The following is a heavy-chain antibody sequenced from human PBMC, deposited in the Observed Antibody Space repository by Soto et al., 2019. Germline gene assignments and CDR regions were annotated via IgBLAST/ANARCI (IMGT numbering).Heavy chain of an antibody. CDR1: GGSISSGGYY. J-gene: IGHJ5*02. V-gene: IGHV4-31*03. CDR2: IYYSGST. CDR3: ARSVFP. Sequence: QVQLQESGPGRVKPSQTLSLTCTVSGGSISSGGYYWSWNRQHPGKGLEWIGYIYYSGSTYYNPSLTSRVTISVDTSKIHFSLELSSVTAADTAVYYCARSVFPWGQGTLVTVSS.